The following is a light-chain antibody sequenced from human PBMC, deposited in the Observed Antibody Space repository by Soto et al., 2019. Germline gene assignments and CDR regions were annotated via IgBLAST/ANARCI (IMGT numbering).Light chain of an antibody. Sequence: DIQMTQSPSPLSASVGDRVTITCRASQTISTYLNWYQQKPGKAPKLLIYGASSLQSGVPSRFSGSGSGTDFTLTISSLQPEDFATYYCQQSYSSPPTFGQGTKGDIK. CDR2: GAS. J-gene: IGKJ1*01. CDR3: QQSYSSPPT. V-gene: IGKV1-39*01. CDR1: QTISTY.